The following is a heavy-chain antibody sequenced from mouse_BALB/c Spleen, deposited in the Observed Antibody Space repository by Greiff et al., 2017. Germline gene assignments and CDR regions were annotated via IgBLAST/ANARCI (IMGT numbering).Heavy chain of an antibody. J-gene: IGHJ2*01. Sequence: EVQLVESGGGLVKPGGSLKLSCAASGFTFSSYAMSWVRQTPEKRLEWVATISSGGSYTYYPDSVKGRFTISRDNAKNTLYLQMSSLRSEDTAMYYCARRGDYDPYYFDYWGQGTTLTVSS. CDR1: GFTFSSYA. D-gene: IGHD2-4*01. CDR3: ARRGDYDPYYFDY. CDR2: ISSGGSYT. V-gene: IGHV5-9-3*01.